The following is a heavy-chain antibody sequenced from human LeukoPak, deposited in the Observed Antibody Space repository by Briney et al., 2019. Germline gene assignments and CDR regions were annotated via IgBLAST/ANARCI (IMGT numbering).Heavy chain of an antibody. V-gene: IGHV4-4*02. CDR3: ARGITMVRVRWFDP. Sequence: PSGTLSLTCSVSGVSIHSSNWWSWLRQPPGKGLEWIGEINHSGSTNYNPSLKSRVTISVDTSKNQFSLKLSSVTAADTAVYYCARGITMVRVRWFDPWGQGTLVTVSS. CDR2: INHSGST. J-gene: IGHJ5*02. CDR1: GVSIHSSNW. D-gene: IGHD3-10*01.